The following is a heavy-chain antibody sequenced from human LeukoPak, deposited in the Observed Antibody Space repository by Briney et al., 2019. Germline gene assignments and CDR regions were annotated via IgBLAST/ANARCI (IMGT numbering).Heavy chain of an antibody. CDR2: IYYSGST. V-gene: IGHV4-39*07. J-gene: IGHJ4*02. CDR3: ATGDY. CDR1: GDSITSSSYY. Sequence: SETLSLTCTVSGDSITSSSYYWGWIRQPPGKGLEWIGNIYYSGSTYYNPSLKSRVTISVDTSKNQFSLKLSSVTAADTAVYYCATGDYWGQGTLVTVSS.